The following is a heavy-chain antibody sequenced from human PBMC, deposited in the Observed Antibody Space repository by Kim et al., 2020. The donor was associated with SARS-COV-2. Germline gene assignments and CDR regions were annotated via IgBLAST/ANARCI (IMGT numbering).Heavy chain of an antibody. Sequence: SETLSLTCTVSGGSISSSSYYWGWIRQPPGKGLEWIGSIYYSGSTYYNPSLKSRVTISVDTSKNQFSLKLSSVTAADTAVYYCASADYYDSSGYFPGGAFDIWGQGTMVTVSS. V-gene: IGHV4-39*01. CDR1: GGSISSSSYY. CDR3: ASADYYDSSGYFPGGAFDI. CDR2: IYYSGST. J-gene: IGHJ3*02. D-gene: IGHD3-22*01.